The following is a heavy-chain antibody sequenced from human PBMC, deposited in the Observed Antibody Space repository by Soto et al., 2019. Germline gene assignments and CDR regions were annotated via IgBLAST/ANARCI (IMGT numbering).Heavy chain of an antibody. J-gene: IGHJ6*02. CDR1: GGSISSSNW. D-gene: IGHD1-1*01. CDR3: ARASTTGTQHEYYYYGMDV. Sequence: NPSETLSLTCAVSGGSISSSNWWSWVRQPPGKGLEWIGEIYHSGSTNYNPSLKSRVTISVDTSKNQFSLKLSSVTAADTAVYYCARASTTGTQHEYYYYGMDVWGQGTTVTVSS. CDR2: IYHSGST. V-gene: IGHV4-4*02.